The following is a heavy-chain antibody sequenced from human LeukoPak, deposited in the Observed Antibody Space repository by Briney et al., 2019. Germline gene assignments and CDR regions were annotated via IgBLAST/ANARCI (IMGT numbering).Heavy chain of an antibody. J-gene: IGHJ6*03. CDR3: AKGGGYEAQYYYYYLDV. CDR2: IRFDGSNK. CDR1: GFTFSSVG. V-gene: IGHV3-30*02. D-gene: IGHD5-24*01. Sequence: GGSLRLSCAASGFTFSSVGMHWVRQAPGKGLEWVAFIRFDGSNKYYADSVKGRFTISRDNSKNTLYLQMKSLRAEDTAVYYCAKGGGYEAQYYYYYLDVWGKGTTVTISS.